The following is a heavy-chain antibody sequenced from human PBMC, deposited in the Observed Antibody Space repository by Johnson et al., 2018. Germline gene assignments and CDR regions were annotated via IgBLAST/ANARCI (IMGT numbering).Heavy chain of an antibody. V-gene: IGHV3-66*02. D-gene: IGHD3-22*01. Sequence: VQLVETGGGLVQXGGSLRLXCAASGFTVSSPYVSWVRQAPGKGLEGVSIFYNGGTTYYTDAVKGRFTISSDNSKNTVYLQMNSLRAEDTAVYYCARDWHYDSRHIDVFDIWGQGTMVTVSS. CDR1: GFTVSSPY. CDR3: ARDWHYDSRHIDVFDI. CDR2: FYNGGTT. J-gene: IGHJ3*02.